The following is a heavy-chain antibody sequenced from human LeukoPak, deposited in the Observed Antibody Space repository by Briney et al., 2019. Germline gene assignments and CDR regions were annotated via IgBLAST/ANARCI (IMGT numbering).Heavy chain of an antibody. V-gene: IGHV4-4*07. D-gene: IGHD3-22*01. J-gene: IGHJ5*02. Sequence: SETLSLTCTVSGGSISSYYWSWIRQPAGKGLEWIGRIYTSGSTNYNPSLKSRVTMSVDTSKNQFSLKLSSVTAADTAVYYCASWGYYYDSSGYRGQGGFDPWGQGTLVTVSS. CDR2: IYTSGST. CDR1: GGSISSYY. CDR3: ASWGYYYDSSGYRGQGGFDP.